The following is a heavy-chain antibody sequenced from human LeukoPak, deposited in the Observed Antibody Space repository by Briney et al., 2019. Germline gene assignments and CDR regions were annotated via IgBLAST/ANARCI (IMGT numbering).Heavy chain of an antibody. V-gene: IGHV4-34*01. D-gene: IGHD6-13*01. CDR3: ARDGIAAAGTYHY. CDR1: GGSFSGYY. J-gene: IGHJ4*02. Sequence: PSETLSLTCAVYGGSFSGYYWSWIRQPPGKGLEWIGEINHSGSTNYNPSLKSRVTISVDTSKNQFSLKLSSVTAADTAVYYCARDGIAAAGTYHYWGQGTLVTVSS. CDR2: INHSGST.